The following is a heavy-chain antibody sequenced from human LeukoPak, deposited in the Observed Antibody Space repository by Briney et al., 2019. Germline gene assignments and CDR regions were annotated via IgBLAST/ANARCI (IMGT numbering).Heavy chain of an antibody. CDR1: GFTFSSYG. CDR3: ARAAPTYYYGSMRTTLAFDI. Sequence: PGGSLRLSCAASGFTFSSYGMHWVRQAPGKGLEWVAFIRYDGSNKYYADSVKGRFTISRDNSKNTLYLQMNSLRAEDTAVYYCARAAPTYYYGSMRTTLAFDIWGQGTMVTVSS. V-gene: IGHV3-30*02. J-gene: IGHJ3*02. D-gene: IGHD3-22*01. CDR2: IRYDGSNK.